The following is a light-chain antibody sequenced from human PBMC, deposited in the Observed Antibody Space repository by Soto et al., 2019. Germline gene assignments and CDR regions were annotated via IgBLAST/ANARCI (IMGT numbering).Light chain of an antibody. CDR2: AAS. CDR1: QGISSY. Sequence: ALRMTHSPSSLSASTGDRVTITCRASQGISSYLAWYQQKPGKAPKLLIYAASTLQSGVPSRFSGSGSGTDFTLTISCLQSEDFATYYCQQYYSYPLTFGQGTKV. V-gene: IGKV1-8*01. J-gene: IGKJ1*01. CDR3: QQYYSYPLT.